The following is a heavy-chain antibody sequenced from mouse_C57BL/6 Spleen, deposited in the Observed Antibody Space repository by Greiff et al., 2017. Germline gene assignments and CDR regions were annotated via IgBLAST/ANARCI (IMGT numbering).Heavy chain of an antibody. CDR2: INPGRGGT. V-gene: IGHV1-54*01. CDR3: ARGGIYYYGSSRAY. J-gene: IGHJ3*01. Sequence: QVQLKQSGAELVRPGTSVKVSCKASGYAFTNYLIEWVKQRPGQGLEWIGVINPGRGGTNYNEKFKGKATLTADNSSSTAYMQLSSLTSEDSAVYFCARGGIYYYGSSRAYWGQGTLVTVSA. D-gene: IGHD1-1*01. CDR1: GYAFTNYL.